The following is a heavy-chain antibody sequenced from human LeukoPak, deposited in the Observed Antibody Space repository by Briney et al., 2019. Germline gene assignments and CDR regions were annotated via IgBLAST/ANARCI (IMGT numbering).Heavy chain of an antibody. D-gene: IGHD1-1*01. J-gene: IGHJ6*03. Sequence: SGGSLRLSCAASGFTFSDYYMTWIRQAPGKGLEWVAYIDVRGDTILYADSVKGRFTISRDSAKNSLYLQMNSLRAEDTAVYYCTREDNVWNLLYNYYMDVWGKGTTVTVSS. V-gene: IGHV3-11*01. CDR1: GFTFSDYY. CDR2: IDVRGDTI. CDR3: TREDNVWNLLYNYYMDV.